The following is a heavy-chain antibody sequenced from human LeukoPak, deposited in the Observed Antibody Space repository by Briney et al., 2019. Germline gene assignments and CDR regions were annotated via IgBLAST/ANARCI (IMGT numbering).Heavy chain of an antibody. D-gene: IGHD7-27*01. CDR1: GYSISSGYY. CDR2: IYHSGST. V-gene: IGHV4-38-2*01. Sequence: SETLSLTCAVSGYSISSGYYWGWIRQPPGKGLEWIGSIYHSGSTYYNQTLKSRVTISVDTSKNQFYLKLSSVTAADTAVYYCARRNWGPVDYWGQGTLVTVSS. J-gene: IGHJ4*02. CDR3: ARRNWGPVDY.